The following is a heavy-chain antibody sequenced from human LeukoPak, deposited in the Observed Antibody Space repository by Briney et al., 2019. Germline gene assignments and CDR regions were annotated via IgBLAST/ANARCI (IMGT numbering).Heavy chain of an antibody. D-gene: IGHD6-13*01. J-gene: IGHJ4*02. V-gene: IGHV1-8*01. CDR1: GYTFTSYD. CDR3: ARVRSAYRYSSSWYFFIF. CDR2: MNPNSGNT. Sequence: GASVKVSCKASGYTFTSYDINWVRQATGQGLEWMGWMNPNSGNTGYAQKFQGRVTMTRNTSISTAYMELSSLRSEDTAVYYCARVRSAYRYSSSWYFFIFWGQGTLVTVSS.